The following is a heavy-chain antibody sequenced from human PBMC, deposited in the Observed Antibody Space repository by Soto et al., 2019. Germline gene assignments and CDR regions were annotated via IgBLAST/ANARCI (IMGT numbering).Heavy chain of an antibody. CDR3: EIGRSKLELLRPHYYYKDV. V-gene: IGHV1-8*01. CDR1: GYTFTSYD. J-gene: IGHJ6*03. CDR2: MNPNSGNT. Sequence: ASVKVSCKASGYTFTSYDINWVRQATGQGLEWMGWMNPNSGNTGYAQKIQGRVTMTRNTSISTAYMELSSLRSEHTAVYYCEIGRSKLELLRPHYYYKDVWGKGTTVTVSS. D-gene: IGHD1-7*01.